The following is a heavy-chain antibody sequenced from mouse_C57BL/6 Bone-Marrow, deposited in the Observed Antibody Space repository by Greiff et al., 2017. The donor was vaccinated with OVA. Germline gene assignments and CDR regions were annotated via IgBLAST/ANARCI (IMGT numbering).Heavy chain of an antibody. V-gene: IGHV6-3*01. Sequence: EVMLVESGGGLVQPGGSMKLSCVASGFTFSNYWMNWVRQSPEKGLEWVAQIRLKSDNYATHYAESVKGRFTIARDDSKSSVYLQMNNLRAEDTGIYYCTRGLRYPFHYYAMDYWGQGTSVTVSS. CDR3: TRGLRYPFHYYAMDY. J-gene: IGHJ4*01. D-gene: IGHD1-1*01. CDR1: GFTFSNYW. CDR2: IRLKSDNYAT.